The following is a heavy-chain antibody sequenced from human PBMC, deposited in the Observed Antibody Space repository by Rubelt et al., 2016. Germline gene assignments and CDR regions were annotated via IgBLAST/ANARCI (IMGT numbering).Heavy chain of an antibody. V-gene: IGHV3-30*04. J-gene: IGHJ4*01. CDR1: GFTFSDYA. D-gene: IGHD6-13*01. CDR2: ISFDGSNE. CDR3: ARRLRGSSWGIVDY. Sequence: RSLRLSCAASGFTFSDYAMHWVRQAPGKGLEWVAVISFDGSNEYYADSVKGRFTISRDSSKNTLYLQMNSLKIEDTAVYYCARRLRGSSWGIVDYWGHGTLVTVSS.